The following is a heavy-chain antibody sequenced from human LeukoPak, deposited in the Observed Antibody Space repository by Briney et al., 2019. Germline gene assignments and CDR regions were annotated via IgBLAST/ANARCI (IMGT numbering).Heavy chain of an antibody. CDR1: VYGFTDYY. J-gene: IGHJ5*02. D-gene: IGHD6-6*01. CDR3: ARGWQINSSGGFVDP. CDR2: INPSSGAT. Sequence: ASLKVSCQASVYGFTDYYVHWIRQAPGQGLEWMGWINPSSGATICAQKFQGRVTMTRDTFTTTAYMEIKSLVSHDTAVYYCARGWQINSSGGFVDPWGQGTLVTVPS. V-gene: IGHV1-2*02.